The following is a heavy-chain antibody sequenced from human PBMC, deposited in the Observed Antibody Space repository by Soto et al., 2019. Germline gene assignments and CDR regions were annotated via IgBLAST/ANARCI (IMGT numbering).Heavy chain of an antibody. V-gene: IGHV4-61*01. CDR3: ATSPRFAFDF. Sequence: QVQLQESGPGLVKPSETLSLTCSVSGGSVSGDKNYWSWIRQSPGKGLEWIGFISYSGATIYNRSLKSRLTISVDRSKNQFSLRLSSVTASDTALYYCATSPRFAFDFWGQGTTVIVSS. CDR1: GGSVSGDKNY. D-gene: IGHD3-16*01. CDR2: ISYSGAT. J-gene: IGHJ3*01.